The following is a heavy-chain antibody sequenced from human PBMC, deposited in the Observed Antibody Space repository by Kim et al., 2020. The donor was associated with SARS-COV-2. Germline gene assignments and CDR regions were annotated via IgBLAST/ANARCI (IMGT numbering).Heavy chain of an antibody. CDR3: ANIVTHYWYFDL. D-gene: IGHD3-16*02. CDR2: IYGGGST. J-gene: IGHJ2*01. CDR1: GFTVSRKY. V-gene: IGHV3-66*01. Sequence: GGSLRLSCAASGFTVSRKYMSWVRQAPGKGLEWVSVIYGGGSTYYAGSVQGRVTISRDNSKNTLYLQMNSLRAEDTAVYYCANIVTHYWYFDLWGRGTLVTVSS.